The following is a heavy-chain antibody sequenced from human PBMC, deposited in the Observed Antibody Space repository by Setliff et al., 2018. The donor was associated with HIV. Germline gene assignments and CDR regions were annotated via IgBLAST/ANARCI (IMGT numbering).Heavy chain of an antibody. V-gene: IGHV4-34*01. CDR2: INHSGRT. Sequence: KTSETLSLTCAVYGGSFSDNYWSWIRQSPGRGLEWIGEINHSGRTKYSPSLRTRVSISVDTSKTQSSLKLTSVTAADTAMYYCARVKMIAGTDYFDYWGQGTLVTVSS. CDR3: ARVKMIAGTDYFDY. J-gene: IGHJ4*02. D-gene: IGHD3-22*01. CDR1: GGSFSDNY.